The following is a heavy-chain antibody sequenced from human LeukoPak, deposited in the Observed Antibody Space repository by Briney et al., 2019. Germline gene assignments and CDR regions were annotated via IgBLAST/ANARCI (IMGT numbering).Heavy chain of an antibody. CDR1: GGSFSGYY. CDR2: INHSGST. CDR3: ATIGTGSFNWFDP. V-gene: IGHV4-34*01. Sequence: SETLSLTCAVYGGSFSGYYWSWIRQPPGKGLEWIGEINHSGSTNYNPSLKSRVTISVDTSKNQFSLKLSSVTAADTAVYYCATIGTGSFNWFDPWGQGTLVTVSS. D-gene: IGHD3/OR15-3a*01. J-gene: IGHJ5*02.